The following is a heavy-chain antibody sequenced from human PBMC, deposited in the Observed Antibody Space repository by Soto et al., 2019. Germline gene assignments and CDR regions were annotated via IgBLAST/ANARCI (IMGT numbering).Heavy chain of an antibody. CDR1: GGSVSSGSYY. CDR2: IYYSGST. D-gene: IGHD3-22*01. V-gene: IGHV4-61*01. J-gene: IGHJ4*02. CDR3: ARGSEYYYDSSGYLPPDY. Sequence: SETLSLTCTVSGGSVSSGSYYWSWIRQPPGKGLEWIGYIYYSGSTNYNPSLKSRVTISVDTSKNQFSLKLSSATAADTAVYYCARGSEYYYDSSGYLPPDYWGQGTLVTVSS.